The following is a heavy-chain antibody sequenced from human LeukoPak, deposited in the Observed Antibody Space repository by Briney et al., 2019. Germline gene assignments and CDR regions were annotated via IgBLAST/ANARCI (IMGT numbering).Heavy chain of an antibody. J-gene: IGHJ5*02. CDR2: INHSGST. D-gene: IGHD6-13*01. CDR3: ASSKIGIAAAGPRFDP. CDR1: GGSFSGYY. Sequence: PSETLSLTCAVYGGSFSGYYWSWIRQPPGKGLEWIGEINHSGSTNYNPSLKSRVTISVDTSKNQFSLKLSSVTAADTAVYYCASSKIGIAAAGPRFDPWGQGTLVTVSS. V-gene: IGHV4-34*01.